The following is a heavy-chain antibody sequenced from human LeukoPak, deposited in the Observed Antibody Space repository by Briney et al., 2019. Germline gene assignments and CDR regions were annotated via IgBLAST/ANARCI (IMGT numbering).Heavy chain of an antibody. CDR3: AREWVPAAILTTNNNWFDP. CDR1: GYTFTVYY. Sequence: ASVKVSCKASGYTFTVYYMHWVRQAPGQGRAWMGWINPNSGGTNYAQKLQGRVTMTRDTSISPAYMELSRLRSDDTAVYYCAREWVPAAILTTNNNWFDPWGQGTLVTVSS. J-gene: IGHJ5*02. V-gene: IGHV1-2*02. D-gene: IGHD2-2*01. CDR2: INPNSGGT.